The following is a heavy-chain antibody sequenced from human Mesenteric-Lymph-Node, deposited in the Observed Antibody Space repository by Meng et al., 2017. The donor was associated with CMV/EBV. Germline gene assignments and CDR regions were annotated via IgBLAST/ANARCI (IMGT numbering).Heavy chain of an antibody. CDR2: IYYSGST. CDR1: GGSVTSGSYY. Sequence: SETLSLTCTVSGGSVTSGSYYWSWIRQPPGKGLDWIGYIYYSGSTSYNPSLKSRVSMSVDTSKNLFSVKLTSVTAADTAVYYCARAAGLTSFGLLAIAFDIWGQGTMVTRLL. V-gene: IGHV4-61*03. J-gene: IGHJ3*02. D-gene: IGHD3/OR15-3a*01. CDR3: ARAAGLTSFGLLAIAFDI.